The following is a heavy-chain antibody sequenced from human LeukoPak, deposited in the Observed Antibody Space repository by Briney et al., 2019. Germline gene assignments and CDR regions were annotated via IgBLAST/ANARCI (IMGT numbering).Heavy chain of an antibody. J-gene: IGHJ4*02. Sequence: GGSLRLSCAASGFTFSSYGMNWVRQAPGKGLEWVSSISNSSSYIYYADSVKGRFTISRDNAKNSLYLQMNSLRAEDTAVYFCVRVGLDYGDYVDYWGQGSLVTVSS. CDR1: GFTFSSYG. V-gene: IGHV3-21*04. CDR2: ISNSSSYI. D-gene: IGHD4-17*01. CDR3: VRVGLDYGDYVDY.